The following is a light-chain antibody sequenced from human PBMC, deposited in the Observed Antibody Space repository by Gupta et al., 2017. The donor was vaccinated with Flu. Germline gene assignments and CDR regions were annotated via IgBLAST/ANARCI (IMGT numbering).Light chain of an antibody. J-gene: IGLJ3*02. CDR1: NINSKR. CDR3: QVWDSSSDHQV. V-gene: IGLV3-21*02. CDR2: DDS. Sequence: GGNNINSKRVHWYQQKPGQAPGLVVHDDSGRPSGIPERFSGSNSGTTATLTISRVEAGDEADYYCQVWDSSSDHQVFGGGTKLTVL.